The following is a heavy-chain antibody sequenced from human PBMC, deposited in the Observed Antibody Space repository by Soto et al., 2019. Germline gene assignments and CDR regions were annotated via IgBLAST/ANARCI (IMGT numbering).Heavy chain of an antibody. CDR2: IRSKAYGVTT. D-gene: IGHD6-13*01. CDR1: GFTFGYYA. J-gene: IGHJ5*02. CDR3: TSSIVAAAENWFDP. V-gene: IGHV3-49*04. Sequence: PGGSLRLSSTASGFTFGYYAMSWVRQSPGKGLEWVGFIRSKAYGVTTEYAASVKGRFTISRDDSKSIAYLQMNSLKTEDTAVYYCTSSIVAAAENWFDPWGQGTLVTVSS.